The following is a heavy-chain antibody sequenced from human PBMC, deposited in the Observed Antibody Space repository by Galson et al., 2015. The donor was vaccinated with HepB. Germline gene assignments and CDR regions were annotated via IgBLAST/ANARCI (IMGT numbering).Heavy chain of an antibody. Sequence: SVKVSCKASGYTFTGYYMHWVRQAPGQGLEWMGWINPNSGGTNYAQKFQGRVTMTRDTSISTAYMELSRLRSDDTAVYYSARASFGYYDSSGYAHWGQGTMVTVSS. CDR2: INPNSGGT. J-gene: IGHJ3*01. V-gene: IGHV1-2*02. D-gene: IGHD3-22*01. CDR1: GYTFTGYY. CDR3: ARASFGYYDSSGYAH.